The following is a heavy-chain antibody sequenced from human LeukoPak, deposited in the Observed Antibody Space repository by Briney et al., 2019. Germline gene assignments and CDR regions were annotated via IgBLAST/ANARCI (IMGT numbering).Heavy chain of an antibody. CDR2: IRGSDGST. CDR1: GFTFSTYA. D-gene: IGHD4-17*01. Sequence: GGSLRLSSAVSGFTFSTYAMSWVRQAPGKGLEWVSSIRGSDGSTYYADSVKGRFAISRDNSKNTLYLQMNSLRAEDTAVYYCAKDVYGDYGGLDYWGQGTLVTVSS. V-gene: IGHV3-23*01. CDR3: AKDVYGDYGGLDY. J-gene: IGHJ4*02.